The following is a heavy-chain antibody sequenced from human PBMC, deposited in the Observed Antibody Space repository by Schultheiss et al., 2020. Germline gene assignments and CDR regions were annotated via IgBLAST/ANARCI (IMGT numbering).Heavy chain of an antibody. V-gene: IGHV1-8*02. CDR3: ARVGCSSTSCYFLGYYGMDV. J-gene: IGHJ6*02. CDR1: GYTFTSYG. D-gene: IGHD2-2*01. CDR2: MNPNSGNT. Sequence: ASVKVSCKASGYTFTSYGISWVRQATGQGLEWMGWMNPNSGNTGYAQKFQGRVTMTRNTSISTAYMELSSLRSEDTAVYYCARVGCSSTSCYFLGYYGMDVWGQGTTVTVSS.